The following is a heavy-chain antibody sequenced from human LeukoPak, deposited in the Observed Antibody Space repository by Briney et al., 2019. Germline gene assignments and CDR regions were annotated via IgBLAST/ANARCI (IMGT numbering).Heavy chain of an antibody. D-gene: IGHD6-13*01. V-gene: IGHV4-4*07. J-gene: IGHJ6*03. CDR3: ARYGRYSSSYYYYYMDV. CDR1: GGSISSYY. CDR2: IYTSGST. Sequence: PSETLSLTCTVSGGSISSYYWSWIRQPAGKGLEWIGRIYTSGSTNYNPSLKSRVTISVDTSKNQFSLKLSSVTAADTAVYYCARYGRYSSSYYYYYMDVWGKGTTVTVSS.